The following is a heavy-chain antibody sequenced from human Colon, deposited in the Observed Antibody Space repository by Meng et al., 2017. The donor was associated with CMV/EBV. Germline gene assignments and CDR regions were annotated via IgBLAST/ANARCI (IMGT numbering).Heavy chain of an antibody. J-gene: IGHJ5*02. V-gene: IGHV4-59*01. Sequence: LETLSLTCTVSGGSISDYYWHWMRQPPGKGLEWIGYIHYTGLTNYSPSLKSRVTMAVDTSKNQLSLKLTSVTAADTAVFYCARGPIAAKADLWGQGALVTVSS. CDR3: ARGPIAAKADL. D-gene: IGHD6-25*01. CDR1: GGSISDYY. CDR2: IHYTGLT.